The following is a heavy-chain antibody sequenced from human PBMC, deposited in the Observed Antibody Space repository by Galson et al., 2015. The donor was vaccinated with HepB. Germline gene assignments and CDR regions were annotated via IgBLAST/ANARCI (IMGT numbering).Heavy chain of an antibody. CDR2: ISYDGTNK. Sequence: SLRLSCAASGFTFSSYTMHRVRQAPGKGLEWVAVISYDGTNKYYADSVADSVKGRFTISRDNSKSTLYLQMNSLRPEDTAVYYCTRVIGSWTFYSYGLDYWGQGTLVTVSS. J-gene: IGHJ4*02. CDR3: TRVIGSWTFYSYGLDY. CDR1: GFTFSSYT. D-gene: IGHD5-18*01. V-gene: IGHV3-30*04.